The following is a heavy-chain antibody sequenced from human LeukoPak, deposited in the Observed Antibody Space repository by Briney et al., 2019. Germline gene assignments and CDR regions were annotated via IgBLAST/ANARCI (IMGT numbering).Heavy chain of an antibody. D-gene: IGHD4-23*01. CDR3: ARDTPLEAVAYYYYYGMDV. J-gene: IGHJ6*02. CDR2: IKQDETEK. CDR1: GFTFSNFW. Sequence: PGESLRLSCTASGFTFSNFWMGWVRQAPGKGLEWVANIKQDETEKFYLGSVKGRFTISRGNAKNSLYLQMNSLRAEDTAVYYCARDTPLEAVAYYYYYGMDVWGQGTTVTVSS. V-gene: IGHV3-7*01.